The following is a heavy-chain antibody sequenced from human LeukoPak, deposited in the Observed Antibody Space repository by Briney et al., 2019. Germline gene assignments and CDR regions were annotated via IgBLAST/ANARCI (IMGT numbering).Heavy chain of an antibody. V-gene: IGHV3-23*01. CDR2: ISGSGGST. J-gene: IGHJ4*02. CDR3: AKDRISYYDLLTGTKPGGPFDY. CDR1: GFTFSSYA. Sequence: PGGSLRLSCAASGFTFSSYAMSWVRQAPGKGLEWVSAISGSGGSTYYADSVKGRFTISRDNSKNTPYLQMNSLRAEDTAVYYCAKDRISYYDLLTGTKPGGPFDYWGQGTLVTVSS. D-gene: IGHD3-9*01.